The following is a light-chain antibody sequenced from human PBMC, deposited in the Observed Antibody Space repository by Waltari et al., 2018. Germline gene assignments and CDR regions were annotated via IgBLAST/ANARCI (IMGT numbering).Light chain of an antibody. CDR2: WAS. CDR3: HQYYTTPIT. Sequence: DIVMTQSPDSLAVSLGERATINCKSSQTILYNTNNKNYLAWYQQKPRQPPKLLIYWASTRESRVPDRFSGSGSGTDFTLTISSLQAEDVAVYYCHQYYTTPITFGQGTRLEIK. CDR1: QTILYNTNNKNY. J-gene: IGKJ5*01. V-gene: IGKV4-1*01.